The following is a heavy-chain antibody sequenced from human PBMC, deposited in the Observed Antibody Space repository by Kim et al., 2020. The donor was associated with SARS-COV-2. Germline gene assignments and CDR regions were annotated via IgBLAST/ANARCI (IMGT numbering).Heavy chain of an antibody. CDR3: TDMVRGVIFWFDP. CDR1: GFTFSNAW. D-gene: IGHD3-10*01. V-gene: IGHV3-15*01. CDR2: IKSKTDGGTT. Sequence: GGSLRLSCAASGFTFSNAWMSWVRQAPGKGLEWVGRIKSKTDGGTTDYAAPVKGRFTISRDDSKNTLYLQMNSLKTEDTAVYYCTDMVRGVIFWFDPWGQGTLVTVSS. J-gene: IGHJ5*02.